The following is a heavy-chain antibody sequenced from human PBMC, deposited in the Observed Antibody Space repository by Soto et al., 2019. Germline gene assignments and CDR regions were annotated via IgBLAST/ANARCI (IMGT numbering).Heavy chain of an antibody. V-gene: IGHV3-30*18. Sequence: QVQLVESGGGVVQPGRSLRLSCAASGFTFSSYGMHWVRQAPGKGLEWVAVISYDGSNKYYADSVKGRFNISRDNSKNTLYLQMNSLRAEDTAVYYCAKDIAAAGTGYWGQGTLVTVSS. CDR1: GFTFSSYG. CDR2: ISYDGSNK. D-gene: IGHD6-13*01. CDR3: AKDIAAAGTGY. J-gene: IGHJ4*02.